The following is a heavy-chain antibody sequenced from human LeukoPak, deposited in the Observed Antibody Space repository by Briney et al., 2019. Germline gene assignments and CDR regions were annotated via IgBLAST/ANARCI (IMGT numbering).Heavy chain of an antibody. CDR3: ARGLLLGIGGWYFPDAFDI. Sequence: VASVKVSCKASGYTFTSYDINWVRQATGQGLEWMGWMNPNSGNTGYAQKFQGRVTMTRNTSISTAYMELSSLRSEDTAVYYCARGLLLGIGGWYFPDAFDIWGQGTMVTVSS. D-gene: IGHD6-19*01. CDR2: MNPNSGNT. CDR1: GYTFTSYD. V-gene: IGHV1-8*01. J-gene: IGHJ3*02.